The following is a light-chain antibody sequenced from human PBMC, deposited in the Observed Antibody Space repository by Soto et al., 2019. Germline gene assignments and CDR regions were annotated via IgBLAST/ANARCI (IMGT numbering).Light chain of an antibody. CDR2: DVS. V-gene: IGLV2-14*01. CDR1: SSDVGGYNY. Sequence: QSALTQPASLSVSPGQSITISCTGTSSDVGGYNYVSWYQQHPGKAPKLMIYDVSNRPSGVSNRFSGSKSGNTASLTISGLQAEDEADYYCSSYTSSSTWVFGTGTKVTVL. CDR3: SSYTSSSTWV. J-gene: IGLJ1*01.